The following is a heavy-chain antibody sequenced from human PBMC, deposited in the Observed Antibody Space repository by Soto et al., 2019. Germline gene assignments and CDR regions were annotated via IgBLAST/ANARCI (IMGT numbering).Heavy chain of an antibody. Sequence: EVQLVESGGGLVQPGESLRLSCAASGFTFSYYWMHWVRQAPGKGLVWVSRIHSDGSSTTYADSVKGRFTLSRDNARNTVYLQMNSLRVEDTAVYYCARGDRGAFAIWGQGTVVTVSS. J-gene: IGHJ3*02. CDR1: GFTFSYYW. CDR3: ARGDRGAFAI. CDR2: IHSDGSST. V-gene: IGHV3-74*01. D-gene: IGHD1-26*01.